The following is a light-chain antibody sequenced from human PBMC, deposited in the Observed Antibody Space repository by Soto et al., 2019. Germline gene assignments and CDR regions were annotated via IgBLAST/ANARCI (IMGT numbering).Light chain of an antibody. CDR1: KTIGTC. CDR3: QESYGAPYT. CDR2: STS. J-gene: IGKJ2*01. V-gene: IGKV1-39*01. Sequence: DIQMTQSPSSLSAFVGDRVTMTSRASKTIGTCLNWYQQKPGKAPKLLIYSTSTFESGDPARFSGSGSGTEFTLTISNLHPEDFATYYCQESYGAPYTFGQGTKLEI.